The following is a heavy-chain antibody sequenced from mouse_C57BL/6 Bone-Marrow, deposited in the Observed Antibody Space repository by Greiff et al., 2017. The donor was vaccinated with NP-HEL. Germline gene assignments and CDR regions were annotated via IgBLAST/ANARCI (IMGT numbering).Heavy chain of an antibody. CDR2: ISSGGSYT. J-gene: IGHJ3*01. CDR1: GFTFSSYG. D-gene: IGHD2-4*01. V-gene: IGHV5-6*02. CDR3: ARLGMIAAWFAY. Sequence: EVKLVESGGDLVKPGGSLKLSCAASGFTFSSYGMSWVRQTPDKRLEWVATISSGGSYTYYPDSVKGRFTISRDNAKNTLYLQMSSLKSEDTAMYYCARLGMIAAWFAYWGQGTLVTVSA.